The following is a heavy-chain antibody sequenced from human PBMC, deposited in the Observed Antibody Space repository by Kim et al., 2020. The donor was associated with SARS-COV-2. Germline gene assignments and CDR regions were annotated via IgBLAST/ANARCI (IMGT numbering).Heavy chain of an antibody. V-gene: IGHV3-48*03. J-gene: IGHJ5*02. D-gene: IGHD6-19*01. Sequence: DSVKCRFTISRDNAKNALHLQMHGRRAEDTAVYYCARDGGHSSGWYGFDPWGQGTLVTVSS. CDR3: ARDGGHSSGWYGFDP.